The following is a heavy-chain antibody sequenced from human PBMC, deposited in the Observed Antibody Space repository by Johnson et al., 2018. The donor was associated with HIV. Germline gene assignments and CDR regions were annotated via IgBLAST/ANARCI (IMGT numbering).Heavy chain of an antibody. D-gene: IGHD2-21*02. CDR1: GFTFDDYG. CDR3: ARGPSAYCGGDCPGGAFDI. Sequence: VQLVESGGSVIRPGGSLRLSCAASGFTFDDYGMSWVRQAPKKGLEWVANIKQDGSEKYYVDSVKGRFTISSDNAKNSLYLQMNSLRAEDTAVYYCARGPSAYCGGDCPGGAFDIWGQGTMVTVSS. J-gene: IGHJ3*02. CDR2: IKQDGSEK. V-gene: IGHV3-7*01.